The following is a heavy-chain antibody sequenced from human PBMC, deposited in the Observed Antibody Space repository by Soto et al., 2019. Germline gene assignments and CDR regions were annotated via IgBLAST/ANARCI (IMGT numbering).Heavy chain of an antibody. CDR1: GYTLTSYG. J-gene: IGHJ5*02. D-gene: IGHD3-9*01. V-gene: IGHV1-18*01. CDR2: ISAYNGNT. Sequence: ASVKVSCKASGYTLTSYGITWVRQAPGQRLEWMGWISAYNGNTDYAQKFQGRVTITRDTSTSTAYMELSSLRSEDTAVYYCARDLQLRYFDWLPKHNNWFDPWGQGTLVTVS. CDR3: ARDLQLRYFDWLPKHNNWFDP.